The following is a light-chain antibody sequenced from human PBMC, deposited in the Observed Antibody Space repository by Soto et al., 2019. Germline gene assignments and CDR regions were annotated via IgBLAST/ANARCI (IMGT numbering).Light chain of an antibody. CDR2: KAS. V-gene: IGKV1-5*03. CDR3: QQYNRYST. J-gene: IGKJ1*01. CDR1: RSISGW. Sequence: DIQMTQSPSTLSASVGDRVTIGFRASRSISGWLAWYQQKPGKAPKLLIYKASSLESGVPSRFSGSGSGTEFTLTISSLQPDDFATYYCQQYNRYSTFGQGTKVAIK.